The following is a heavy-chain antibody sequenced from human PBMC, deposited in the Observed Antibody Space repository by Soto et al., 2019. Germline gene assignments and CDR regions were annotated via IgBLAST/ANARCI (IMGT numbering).Heavy chain of an antibody. CDR1: GGSISSGDYC. Sequence: SETLSLTCTVSGGSISSGDYCWSWIRQPPGKGLEWIGYIYYSGSTYYNPSLKSRVTISVDTSKNQFSLKLSSVTAADTAVYYCAREDYGSGSYWFDPWGQGTLVTVSS. CDR3: AREDYGSGSYWFDP. CDR2: IYYSGST. V-gene: IGHV4-30-4*01. D-gene: IGHD3-10*01. J-gene: IGHJ5*02.